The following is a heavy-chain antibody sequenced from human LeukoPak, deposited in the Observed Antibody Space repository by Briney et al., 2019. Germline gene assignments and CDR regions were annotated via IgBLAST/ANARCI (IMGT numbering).Heavy chain of an antibody. CDR1: GFTFGSYG. CDR2: ISYDGSNK. CDR3: AKSSCSSTSCSRIDY. J-gene: IGHJ4*02. V-gene: IGHV3-30*18. Sequence: GRSLRLSCAASGFTFGSYGMHWVRQAPGKGLEWVAVISYDGSNKYYTDSVKGRFTISRDNSKNTLYLQMNSLRAEDTAVYYCAKSSCSSTSCSRIDYWGQGTLVTVSS. D-gene: IGHD2-2*01.